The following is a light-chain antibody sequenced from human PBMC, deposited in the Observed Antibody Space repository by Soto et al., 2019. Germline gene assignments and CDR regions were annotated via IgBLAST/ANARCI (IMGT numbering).Light chain of an antibody. CDR2: KNN. V-gene: IGLV1-40*01. CDR3: QSYDNILSGPL. J-gene: IGLJ3*02. Sequence: QSVLTQPPSVSGAPGQTITMSCTGSGSNVGASYDVHWYQVLPGAGPRLLIYKNNNRPSGVPDRFSGSKSGTSASLAITGLRAEDEADYYCQSYDNILSGPLFGGGTQRTVL. CDR1: GSNVGASYD.